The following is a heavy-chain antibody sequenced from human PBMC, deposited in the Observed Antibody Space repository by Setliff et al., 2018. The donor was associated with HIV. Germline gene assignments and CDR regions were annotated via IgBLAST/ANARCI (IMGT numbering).Heavy chain of an antibody. CDR3: AREGLWAGELSVSYGMDV. CDR2: SRNKASRYTI. CDR1: GFTFDRFW. J-gene: IGHJ6*02. Sequence: GGSLRLSCAASGFTFDRFWMHWVRQAPGKGLEWVGRSRNKASRYTIEYAASVRGRFTISRDNSKKSLYLQMNRLKTEDTAVYFCAREGLWAGELSVSYGMDVWGQGTTVTVSS. D-gene: IGHD3-10*01. V-gene: IGHV3-72*01.